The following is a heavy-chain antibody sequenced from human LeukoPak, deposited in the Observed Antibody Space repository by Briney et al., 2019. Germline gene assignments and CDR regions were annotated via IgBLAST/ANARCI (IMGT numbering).Heavy chain of an antibody. J-gene: IGHJ4*02. Sequence: PGGSLRLSCAASGFTFSTYAMSWVRQPPGKGLEWIGEINHSGSTNYNPSLKSRVTISVDTSKNQFSLKLSSVTAADTAVYYCARAGGLHIPPSRWGQGTLVTVSS. D-gene: IGHD3/OR15-3a*01. CDR3: ARAGGLHIPPSR. V-gene: IGHV4-34*01. CDR2: INHSGST. CDR1: GFTFSTYA.